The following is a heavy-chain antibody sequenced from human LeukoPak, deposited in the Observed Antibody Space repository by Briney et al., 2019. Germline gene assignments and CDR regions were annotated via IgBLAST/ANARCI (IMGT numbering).Heavy chain of an antibody. CDR1: GFTFSSYA. CDR2: IGSGT. J-gene: IGHJ4*02. Sequence: GGSLRLSCGASGFTFSSYAMSWVRQAPGKGLEWVSAIGSGTYYADSVKGRFTISRDNAKNSLYLQMNSLRAEDTAVYYCASFFVGYWGQGTLVTVSS. V-gene: IGHV3-23*01. D-gene: IGHD2/OR15-2a*01. CDR3: ASFFVGY.